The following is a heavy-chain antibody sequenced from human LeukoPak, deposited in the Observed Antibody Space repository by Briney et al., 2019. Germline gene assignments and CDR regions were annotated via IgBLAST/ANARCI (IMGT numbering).Heavy chain of an antibody. V-gene: IGHV4-30-2*01. Sequence: SQTLSLTCAVSGGSISSGGYSWSWIRQPPGKGLEWIGYVYHSGSTYYNPSLKSRVTISVDRSKNQFSLKLSSVTAADTAVYYCARGVYSGYDFGFDYWGQGTLVTVSS. D-gene: IGHD5-12*01. J-gene: IGHJ4*02. CDR3: ARGVYSGYDFGFDY. CDR2: VYHSGST. CDR1: GGSISSGGYS.